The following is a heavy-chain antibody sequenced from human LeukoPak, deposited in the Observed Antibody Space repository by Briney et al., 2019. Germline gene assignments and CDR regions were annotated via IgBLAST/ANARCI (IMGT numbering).Heavy chain of an antibody. J-gene: IGHJ4*02. D-gene: IGHD1-26*01. CDR2: ISYDGSDK. CDR3: AKVLGSYYFDY. V-gene: IGHV3-30*18. Sequence: GGSLRLSCAASGFTFSSYGMHWVRQAPGKGLEWVAVISYDGSDKYYADSVKGRFTISRDNFKNTLYLQMNSLRAEDTALHYCAKVLGSYYFDYWGQGTLVTVSS. CDR1: GFTFSSYG.